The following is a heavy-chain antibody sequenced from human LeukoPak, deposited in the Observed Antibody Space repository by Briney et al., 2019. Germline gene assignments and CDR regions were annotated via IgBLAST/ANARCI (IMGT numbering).Heavy chain of an antibody. CDR1: GGSISSYH. Sequence: PSETLSLTCTVSGGSISSYHWSWIRQPAGKGLEWIGRIYTSGSTNYNPSLKSRVTMSVDTSKNQFSLKLSSVTAADTAVYYCARLKVVPARHYYYYGMDVWGQGTTVTVSS. V-gene: IGHV4-4*07. J-gene: IGHJ6*02. D-gene: IGHD2-2*01. CDR3: ARLKVVPARHYYYYGMDV. CDR2: IYTSGST.